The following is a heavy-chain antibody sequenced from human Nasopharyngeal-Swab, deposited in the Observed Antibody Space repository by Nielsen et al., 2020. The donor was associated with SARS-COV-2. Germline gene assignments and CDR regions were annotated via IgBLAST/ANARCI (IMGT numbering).Heavy chain of an antibody. CDR1: GGSIGSGGYY. CDR3: ARDLGGSRRFFDY. J-gene: IGHJ4*02. D-gene: IGHD1-26*01. CDR2: IYYSGST. Sequence: SETLSLTCTVSGGSIGSGGYYWSWIRQHPGKGLEWIGYIYYSGSTYYNPSLKSRVTISVDTSKNQFSLKLSSVTAADTAVYYCARDLGGSRRFFDYWGQGTLVTVSS. V-gene: IGHV4-31*03.